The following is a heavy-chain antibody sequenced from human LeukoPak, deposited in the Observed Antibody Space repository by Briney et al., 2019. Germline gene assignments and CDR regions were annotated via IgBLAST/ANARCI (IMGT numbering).Heavy chain of an antibody. J-gene: IGHJ3*02. CDR1: GFTFSSYA. V-gene: IGHV3-23*01. CDR3: AKDQPPTYYYDSSGYFDAFDI. Sequence: GGSLRLSCAASGFTFSSYAMSWVRQAPGKGLEWVSAISGSGGSTYYADSVKGRFTISRDNSKNTLYLQMNSLRAEDTAVYYCAKDQPPTYYYDSSGYFDAFDIWGQGTMVTVSS. CDR2: ISGSGGST. D-gene: IGHD3-22*01.